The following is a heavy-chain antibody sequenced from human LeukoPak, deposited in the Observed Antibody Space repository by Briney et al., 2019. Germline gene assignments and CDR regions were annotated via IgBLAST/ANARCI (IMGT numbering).Heavy chain of an antibody. Sequence: ASVEVSCKASGYTFTSYYMHWVRQATGQGLEWMGWMNPNSGNTGYAQKFQGRVTITRNTSISTAYMELNSLRSEDTAVYYCARGRWISTSWFDPWGQGTLVTVSS. CDR3: ARGRWISTSWFDP. D-gene: IGHD5-12*01. CDR1: GYTFTSYY. J-gene: IGHJ5*02. CDR2: MNPNSGNT. V-gene: IGHV1-8*03.